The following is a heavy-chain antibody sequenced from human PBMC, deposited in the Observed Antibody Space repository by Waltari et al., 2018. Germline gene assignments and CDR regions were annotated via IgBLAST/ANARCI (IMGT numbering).Heavy chain of an antibody. D-gene: IGHD3-22*01. CDR1: GGSISSSY. J-gene: IGHJ4*02. CDR3: ARASLQNYDSSGYSR. CDR2: IYYSGST. Sequence: QVQLQESGPGLVKPSETLSLTCNVSGGSISSSYWRWTRPPPGKGLEWIGYIYYSGSTNYNPSLKSRVTISVDTSKNQFSLKLSSVTAADTAVYYCARASLQNYDSSGYSRWGQGTLVTVSS. V-gene: IGHV4-59*01.